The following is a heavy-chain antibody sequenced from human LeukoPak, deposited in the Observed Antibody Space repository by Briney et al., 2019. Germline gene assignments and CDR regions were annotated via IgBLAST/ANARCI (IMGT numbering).Heavy chain of an antibody. Sequence: PGGSLRLSCAASGFTFDDYAMHWVRQAPGKGLEWVSGISWNSGSIGYADSVKGRFTISRDNAKNSLYLQMNSLRAEDTALYYCAKGTVVRGVIITVGWFDPWGQGTLVTVSS. V-gene: IGHV3-9*01. D-gene: IGHD3-10*01. CDR1: GFTFDDYA. J-gene: IGHJ5*02. CDR2: ISWNSGSI. CDR3: AKGTVVRGVIITVGWFDP.